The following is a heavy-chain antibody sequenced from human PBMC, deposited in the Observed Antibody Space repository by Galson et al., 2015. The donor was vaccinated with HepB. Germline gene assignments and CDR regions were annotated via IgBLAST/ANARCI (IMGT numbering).Heavy chain of an antibody. V-gene: IGHV3-15*01. CDR1: EFSISNAW. D-gene: IGHD2-8*02. J-gene: IGHJ4*02. CDR2: IKGKTDGGTT. Sequence: SLRLSCAVSEFSISNAWMNWVRQAPGKGLEWVGLIKGKTDGGTTDYAAPVQGRFTISRDDSKNTLYLQMNSLKTEDTAVYYCSTHKAYWDWGQGTLVTVSS. CDR3: STHKAYWD.